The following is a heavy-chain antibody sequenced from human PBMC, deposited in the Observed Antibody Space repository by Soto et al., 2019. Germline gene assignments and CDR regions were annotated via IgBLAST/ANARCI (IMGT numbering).Heavy chain of an antibody. Sequence: GGSLRLSCAASGFTFSSYWMHWVRQAPGKGLVWVSRINSDGSSTSYADSVKGRFTISRDNAKNTLYLQMNSLRAEDTAVYYCARAASQHGMDVWGQGTTVTVSS. CDR1: GFTFSSYW. CDR3: ARAASQHGMDV. V-gene: IGHV3-74*01. CDR2: INSDGSST. J-gene: IGHJ6*02.